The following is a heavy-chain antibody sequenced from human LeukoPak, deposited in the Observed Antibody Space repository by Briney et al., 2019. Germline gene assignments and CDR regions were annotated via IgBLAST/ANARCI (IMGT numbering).Heavy chain of an antibody. J-gene: IGHJ6*03. Sequence: GGSLTLSCEASGFTFSRYAMNWVRQAPGKGLEWVSALSGSGTTSFYADSVKGRFTISRDNSKNTLFLQMNSLRAEDTAVYYCARDSTYMDVWGKGTTVTISS. CDR1: GFTFSRYA. D-gene: IGHD2-2*01. CDR2: LSGSGTTS. V-gene: IGHV3-23*01. CDR3: ARDSTYMDV.